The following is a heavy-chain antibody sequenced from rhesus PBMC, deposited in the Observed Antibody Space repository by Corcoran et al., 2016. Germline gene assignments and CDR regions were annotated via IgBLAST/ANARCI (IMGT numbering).Heavy chain of an antibody. CDR2: SNPYNGNT. V-gene: IGHV1S2*01. J-gene: IGHJ4*01. CDR3: ARKGFDY. CDR1: GYTFTDYY. Sequence: QVQLVQSGAEVKKPGSSVKVSCKASGYTFTDYYMHWVRQAPRQGLEWMGWSNPYNGNTKYAQKFQGRGTMTRDTSTSTAYMELSSLRSEDTAVYYCARKGFDYWGQGVLVTVSS.